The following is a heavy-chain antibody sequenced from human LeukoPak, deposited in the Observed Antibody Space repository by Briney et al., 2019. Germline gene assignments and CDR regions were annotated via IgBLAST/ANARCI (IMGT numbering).Heavy chain of an antibody. CDR2: INPNSGDT. D-gene: IGHD1-1*01. CDR1: GYTFTGYY. CDR3: ARDGTTNTPDDY. J-gene: IGHJ4*02. V-gene: IGHV1-2*02. Sequence: GASVKVSCKASGYTFTGYYMHWVRQAPGQGLEWMGRINPNSGDTNYAQKFQGRVTMTRDTSITTAYMELSRLKSDDTAVYYCARDGTTNTPDDYWGQGTLVTVSS.